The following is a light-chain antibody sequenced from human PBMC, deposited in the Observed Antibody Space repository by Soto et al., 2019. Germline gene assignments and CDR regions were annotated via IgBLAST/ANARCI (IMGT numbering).Light chain of an antibody. CDR1: TGPVTSGYF. CDR3: LLHFGGLWV. J-gene: IGLJ3*02. V-gene: IGLV7-43*01. Sequence: QTVVTQEPSLTVSPGGAVTLTCASSTGPVTSGYFPNWFQQKPGQAPRSLLYSTNKKHSWTPARFSGSLLGGKAALTLSDVQPEDEADYYCLLHFGGLWVFGGGTQLTVL. CDR2: STN.